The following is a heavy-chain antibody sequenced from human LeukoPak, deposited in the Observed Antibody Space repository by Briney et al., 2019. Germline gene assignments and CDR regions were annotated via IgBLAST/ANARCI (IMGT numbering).Heavy chain of an antibody. J-gene: IGHJ4*02. V-gene: IGHV3-30*18. CDR3: AKDRRYSSSRPFDY. D-gene: IGHD6-19*01. Sequence: GRPLSHSCAASGFTFSSYGMHWLRPAPGKGLEWVAVNKYYEDSVKGRFAISRDNSKNTLYLQMNSLRAEGTAGYYCAKDRRYSSSRPFDYWGQGTLVTVSS. CDR1: GFTFSSYG. CDR2: NK.